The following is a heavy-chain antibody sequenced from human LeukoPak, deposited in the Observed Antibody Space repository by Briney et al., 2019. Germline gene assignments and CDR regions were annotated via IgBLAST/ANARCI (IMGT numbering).Heavy chain of an antibody. CDR3: AKGSSTWCFDY. CDR1: GFTFSNFG. V-gene: IGHV3-23*01. Sequence: PGGSLRLSCAASGFTFSNFGMSWVRQAPGKGLEWVSGITTSGGSTYYSDSVKSRFTISRDNSKNTLYLQMNSLRAEDTAVYYCAKGSSTWCFDYWGQGTLVTASS. D-gene: IGHD6-13*01. CDR2: ITTSGGST. J-gene: IGHJ4*02.